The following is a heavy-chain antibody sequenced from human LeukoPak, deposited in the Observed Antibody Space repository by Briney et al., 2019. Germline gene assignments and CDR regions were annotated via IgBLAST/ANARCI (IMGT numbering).Heavy chain of an antibody. V-gene: IGHV4-31*03. CDR2: IYYSGST. CDR1: GGSISSGGYY. D-gene: IGHD3-3*01. J-gene: IGHJ4*02. Sequence: PSETLSLTCTVSGGSISSGGYYWSWIRQHPGKGLEWIGYIYYSGSTYYNPSLKSRVTISVDTSKNQFSLKLSSVTAADTAVYYCARSCRVAEPYYFDYWGQGTLVTVSS. CDR3: ARSCRVAEPYYFDY.